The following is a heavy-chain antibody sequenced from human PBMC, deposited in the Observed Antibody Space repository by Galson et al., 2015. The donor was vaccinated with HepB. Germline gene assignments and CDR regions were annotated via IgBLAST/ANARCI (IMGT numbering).Heavy chain of an antibody. CDR2: ITSDGSST. CDR1: GFTFSDYA. V-gene: IGHV3-23*01. CDR3: EKGYRYSSFTFDS. D-gene: IGHD2-21*01. J-gene: IGHJ4*02. Sequence: SLRLSCAASGFTFSDYAMNWVRQAPWRGLEWVSSITSDGSSTYYADSVKGRFTISRDNAKNTLCLQMNSMTADDTAVYYCEKGYRYSSFTFDSWGQGILVTVSS.